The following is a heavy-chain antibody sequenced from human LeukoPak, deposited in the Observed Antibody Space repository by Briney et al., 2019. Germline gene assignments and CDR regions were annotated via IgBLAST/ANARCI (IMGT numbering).Heavy chain of an antibody. CDR1: GFTFSSYW. D-gene: IGHD3-10*01. CDR2: IKQDASEK. V-gene: IGHV3-7*01. J-gene: IGHJ3*02. Sequence: PGGSLRLSCAGSGFTFSSYWMSWVRQAPGKGLEWVANIKQDASEKYYVDSVKGRFTISRDNAKNLLYLQVNSLRAEDTAVYYCARGDVYYYGSGHAFDIWGQGTTVTVSS. CDR3: ARGDVYYYGSGHAFDI.